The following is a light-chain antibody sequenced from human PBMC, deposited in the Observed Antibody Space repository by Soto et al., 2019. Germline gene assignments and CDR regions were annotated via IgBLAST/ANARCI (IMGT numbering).Light chain of an antibody. V-gene: IGLV2-14*01. CDR3: SSYTSSGTLV. J-gene: IGLJ7*01. CDR2: EVS. Sequence: QSALTQPASVSGSPGQSITISCTGTSSDVGGYNYVSWYQHHPGKAPKVILYEVSSRPSGVSNRFSGSKSGDTASLIISGLQAEDEADYYSSSYTSSGTLVFGGGTQLTVL. CDR1: SSDVGGYNY.